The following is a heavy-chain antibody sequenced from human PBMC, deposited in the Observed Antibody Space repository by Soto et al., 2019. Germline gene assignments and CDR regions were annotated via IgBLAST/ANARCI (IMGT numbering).Heavy chain of an antibody. V-gene: IGHV4-39*01. Sequence: QLQLQESGPGLVKPSETLSLTCTVSGGSISSSSYYWGWIRQPPGKGLEWSGRIYYSGSTYHKPSIKSRVTRSVDTSKNQFTLKLSSVTASDTAVYYCATSNWFDPWGQGTLVTVSS. J-gene: IGHJ5*02. CDR1: GGSISSSSYY. CDR3: ATSNWFDP. CDR2: IYYSGST.